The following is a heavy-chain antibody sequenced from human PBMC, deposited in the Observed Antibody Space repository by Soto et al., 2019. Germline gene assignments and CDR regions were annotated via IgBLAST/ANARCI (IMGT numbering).Heavy chain of an antibody. V-gene: IGHV1-8*01. CDR3: ARGLSGIAARRRGDY. CDR1: GYTYTSYD. D-gene: IGHD6-6*01. CDR2: MNPNSGNT. Sequence: GASVNVSRKTSGYTYTSYDSNRVRQTTGQRLEWMGWMNPNSGNTGYAQKFQDRVTMTRNTSISTAYMELSSLRSEDTAVYYCARGLSGIAARRRGDYLVQGTLVTVSS. J-gene: IGHJ4*02.